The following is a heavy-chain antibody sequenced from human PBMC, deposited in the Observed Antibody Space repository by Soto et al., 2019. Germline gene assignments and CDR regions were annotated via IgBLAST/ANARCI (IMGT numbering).Heavy chain of an antibody. CDR2: MGYHGFT. D-gene: IGHD3-10*01. CDR3: ARQGFGELHGLVDV. CDR1: GGPMNNYY. Sequence: QVQLQESGPGLVKPSETLSLTCTISGGPMNNYYCSWFRQPRGQGLEWIGYMGYHGFTRYNPSLRSRVAISLDTAKIQFSLNLSSVTAADTALYYCARQGFGELHGLVDVWGQGITVTVSS. J-gene: IGHJ6*02. V-gene: IGHV4-59*08.